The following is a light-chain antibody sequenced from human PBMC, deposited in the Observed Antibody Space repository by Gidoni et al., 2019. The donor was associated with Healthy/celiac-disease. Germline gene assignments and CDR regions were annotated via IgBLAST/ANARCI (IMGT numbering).Light chain of an antibody. CDR2: DAS. CDR3: QQRSNWPRMEFT. V-gene: IGKV3-11*01. Sequence: EIVLTQSPATLSLSPGERATLSCRASQSVSSYLAWYQQKPGQAPRLLIYDASNRATGIPARFSGSGSGTDFTLTISSLEPEDFAVYYCQQRSNWPRMEFTFGPGTKVDIK. CDR1: QSVSSY. J-gene: IGKJ3*01.